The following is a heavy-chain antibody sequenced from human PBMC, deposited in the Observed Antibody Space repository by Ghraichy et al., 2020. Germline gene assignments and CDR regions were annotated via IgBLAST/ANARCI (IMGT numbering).Heavy chain of an antibody. Sequence: GALNISCAASGFTFSNYAMDWVRQAPGKGLEWLSYITSSGSTIYYADSVKGRFTISRDNVKNSLYLQMSSLRDEDTAVYYCAREGGNYCSGGSCSRDFDYWGQGTLVTVSS. CDR2: ITSSGSTI. CDR3: AREGGNYCSGGSCSRDFDY. D-gene: IGHD2-15*01. CDR1: GFTFSNYA. J-gene: IGHJ4*02. V-gene: IGHV3-48*02.